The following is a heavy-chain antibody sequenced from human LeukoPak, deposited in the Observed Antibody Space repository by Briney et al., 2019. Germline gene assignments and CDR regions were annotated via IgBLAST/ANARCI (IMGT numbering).Heavy chain of an antibody. V-gene: IGHV4-34*01. J-gene: IGHJ5*02. CDR3: SRGGTSGYSFLSA. CDR2: IYYSGST. D-gene: IGHD3-22*01. Sequence: SETLSLTCAVYGGSFSGYYWGGIRQPPGKGLEWIGSIYYSGSTYYNPSLKSRVTISVDTSKSQFSLELSSVTAADTAVYYCSRGGTSGYSFLSAWGQGTLVTVSS. CDR1: GGSFSGYY.